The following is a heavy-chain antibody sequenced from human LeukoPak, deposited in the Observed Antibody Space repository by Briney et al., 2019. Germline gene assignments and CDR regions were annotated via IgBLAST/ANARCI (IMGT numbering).Heavy chain of an antibody. V-gene: IGHV4-34*01. D-gene: IGHD4-17*01. CDR2: INHSGST. Sequence: PSETLSLTCAVYGGSFSGYYWSWIRQPPGKGLEWIGEINHSGSTNYNPSLKSRVTISVDTSKNQFSLKLSSVTAADTAVYYCARDHTLDYGDYYYGLDVWGQGTTVTVSS. CDR1: GGSFSGYY. J-gene: IGHJ6*02. CDR3: ARDHTLDYGDYYYGLDV.